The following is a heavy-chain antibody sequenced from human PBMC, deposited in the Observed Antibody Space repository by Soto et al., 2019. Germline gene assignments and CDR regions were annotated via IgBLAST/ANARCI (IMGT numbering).Heavy chain of an antibody. CDR2: ISGSGNYT. CDR1: GFTFSTYS. Sequence: GGSLRLSCAASGFTFSTYSMNWVRQAPGKGLEWVSSISGSGNYTHYADFLRGRFTISRDNAKTSLYLQMNSLRAEDTAVYYCAREGINNYNEYYFDAWGQGTVVTVAS. J-gene: IGHJ4*02. CDR3: AREGINNYNEYYFDA. V-gene: IGHV3-21*01. D-gene: IGHD4-4*01.